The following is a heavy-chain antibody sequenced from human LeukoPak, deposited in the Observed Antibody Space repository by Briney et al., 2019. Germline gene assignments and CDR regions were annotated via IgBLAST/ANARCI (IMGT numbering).Heavy chain of an antibody. CDR1: GGSISSGDYY. CDR3: ALGGTIFGVVIDDY. J-gene: IGHJ4*02. CDR2: IYYSGST. D-gene: IGHD3-3*01. V-gene: IGHV4-39*01. Sequence: TLSLTCTVSGGSISSGDYYWSWIRQPPGKGLEWIGSIYYSGSTYYNPSLKSRVTISVDTSKNQFSLKLSSVTAADTAVYYCALGGTIFGVVIDDYWGQGTLVTVSS.